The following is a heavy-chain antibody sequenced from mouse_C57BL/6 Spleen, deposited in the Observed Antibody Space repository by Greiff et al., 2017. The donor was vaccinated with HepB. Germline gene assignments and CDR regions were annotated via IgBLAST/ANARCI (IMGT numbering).Heavy chain of an antibody. V-gene: IGHV1-50*01. CDR2: IDPSDSYT. CDR1: GYTFTSYW. CDR3: ARRLPYWYFGG. J-gene: IGHJ1*03. Sequence: QVQLQQPGAELVKPGASVKLSCKASGYTFTSYWMQWVKQRPGQGLEWIGEIDPSDSYTNYNQKFKGKATMTVDTSSSTAYMQLSSLTSEDSAVYCCARRLPYWYFGGWGKETTVTVSS. D-gene: IGHD1-2*01.